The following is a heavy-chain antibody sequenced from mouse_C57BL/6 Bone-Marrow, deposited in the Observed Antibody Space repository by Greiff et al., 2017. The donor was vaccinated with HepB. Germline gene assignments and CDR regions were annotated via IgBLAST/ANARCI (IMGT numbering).Heavy chain of an antibody. CDR2: ILPGSGST. CDR3: ARSRDYDEGGAMDY. V-gene: IGHV1-9*01. CDR1: GYTFTGYW. J-gene: IGHJ4*01. Sequence: QVQLQQSGAELLKPGASVKLSCKATGYTFTGYWIAWVKQRPGHGLEWIGEILPGSGSTNDNEKFKGKAPFTADTSSNTADMQLSSLTTEDADIYYGARSRDYDEGGAMDYWGQGTSVTVSS. D-gene: IGHD2-4*01.